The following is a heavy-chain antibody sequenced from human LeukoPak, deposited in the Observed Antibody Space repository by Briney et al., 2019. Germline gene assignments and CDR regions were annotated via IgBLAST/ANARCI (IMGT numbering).Heavy chain of an antibody. CDR2: INPNSGGT. Sequence: GASVKVSCKASGYTFTGYYMHWVRQAPGQGLEWMGWINPNSGGTNYAQKFQGRVTMTRDTSISTAYMELSRLRSDDTAVYYCARVYCSSTSCYAFDIWGQGTMVTVSS. CDR1: GYTFTGYY. J-gene: IGHJ3*02. D-gene: IGHD2-2*01. V-gene: IGHV1-2*02. CDR3: ARVYCSSTSCYAFDI.